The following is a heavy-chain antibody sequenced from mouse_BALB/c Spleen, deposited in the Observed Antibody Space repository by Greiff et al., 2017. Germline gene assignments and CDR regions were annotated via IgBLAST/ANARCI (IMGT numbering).Heavy chain of an antibody. D-gene: IGHD2-10*02. V-gene: IGHV2-9*02. J-gene: IGHJ3*01. Sequence: VQVVESGPGLVAPSQSLSITCTVSGFSLTSYGVHWVRQPPGKGLEWLGVIWAGGSTNYNSALMSRLSISKDNSKSQVFLKMNSLQTDDTAMYYCAREEGYGNYLFAYWGQGTLVTVSA. CDR2: IWAGGST. CDR3: AREEGYGNYLFAY. CDR1: GFSLTSYG.